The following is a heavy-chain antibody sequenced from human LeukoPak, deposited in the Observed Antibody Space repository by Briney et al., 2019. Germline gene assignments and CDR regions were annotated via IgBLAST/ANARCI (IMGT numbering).Heavy chain of an antibody. CDR3: ARDHRRGIVVVPAAMAV. CDR2: IIPIFGTA. CDR1: GGTFSSYA. J-gene: IGHJ4*02. D-gene: IGHD2-2*01. V-gene: IGHV1-69*05. Sequence: SVKASCKASGGTFSSYAISWVRQAPGQGLEWMGGIIPIFGTANYAQKFQGRVTITTDESTSTAYMELSSLRSEDTAVYYCARDHRRGIVVVPAAMAVWGQGTLVTVSS.